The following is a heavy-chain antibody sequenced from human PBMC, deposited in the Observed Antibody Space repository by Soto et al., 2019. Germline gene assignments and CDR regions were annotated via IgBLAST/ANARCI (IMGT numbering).Heavy chain of an antibody. CDR2: IKQEGSEK. CDR3: ARDFGQWIQLWFHYYGMDA. Sequence: GGSLRLSCAASGFTFSSYWMSWVRQAPGKGLEWVANIKQEGSEKYYVDSVKGRFTISRDNAKNSLYLQMNSRRAEDTAVYYCARDFGQWIQLWFHYYGMDAWGQGTTVTVSS. J-gene: IGHJ6*02. CDR1: GFTFSSYW. D-gene: IGHD5-18*01. V-gene: IGHV3-7*03.